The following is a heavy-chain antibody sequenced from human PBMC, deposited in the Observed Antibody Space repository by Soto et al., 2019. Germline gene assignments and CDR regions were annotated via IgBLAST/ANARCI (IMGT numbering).Heavy chain of an antibody. CDR2: IGTAGDT. D-gene: IGHD5-12*01. Sequence: EVQLVESGGGLVQPGGSLRLSCAASGFTFSSYDMHWVRQATGKGLEWVSAIGTAGDTYCPGSVKGRFTISRENAKNSLYLQMNSLRAGDTAVYYCARQSRGLYSGYDYSHYYMDVWGKGTTVTVSS. J-gene: IGHJ6*03. CDR1: GFTFSSYD. CDR3: ARQSRGLYSGYDYSHYYMDV. V-gene: IGHV3-13*01.